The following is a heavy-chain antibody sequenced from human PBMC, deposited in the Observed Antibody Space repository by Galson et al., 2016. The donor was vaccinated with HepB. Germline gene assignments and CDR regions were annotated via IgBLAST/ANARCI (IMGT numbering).Heavy chain of an antibody. Sequence: SETLSLTCGVSGGSFNAYYWSWIRQSPGKGLEWIGEINHTGFTKYSPSLKSRVTISVDTSKNQFSLKLTSMTAADTAVYYCARVAVAATNWFDPWGQGTLVTVSS. V-gene: IGHV4-34*01. CDR3: ARVAVAATNWFDP. D-gene: IGHD2-15*01. CDR2: INHTGFT. CDR1: GGSFNAYY. J-gene: IGHJ5*02.